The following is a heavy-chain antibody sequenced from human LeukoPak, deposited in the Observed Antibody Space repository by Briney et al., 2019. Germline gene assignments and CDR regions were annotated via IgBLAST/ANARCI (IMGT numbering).Heavy chain of an antibody. CDR2: ISYDGSNK. CDR3: AKDGYGSGSYYTLNFDY. Sequence: GGSLRLSCAASGFTFSSYGMHWVRQAPGKGLERVAVISYDGSNKYYADSVMGRFTISRDNSKNTLYLQMNSLRAEDTAVYYCAKDGYGSGSYYTLNFDYWGQGTLVTVSS. J-gene: IGHJ4*02. CDR1: GFTFSSYG. V-gene: IGHV3-30*18. D-gene: IGHD3-10*01.